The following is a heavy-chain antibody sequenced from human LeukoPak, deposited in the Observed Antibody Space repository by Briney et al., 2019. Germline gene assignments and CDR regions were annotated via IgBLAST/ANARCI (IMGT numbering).Heavy chain of an antibody. Sequence: SETLSLTCAVYGGSFRGYYWSWIRQPPGKGLEWIGEINHSGSTNYNPSLKSRVTISVDTSKNQFSLKLRSVTAADTAVYYCAGRRRYSGSYFDYWGQGTLVTVSS. CDR1: GGSFRGYY. D-gene: IGHD1-26*01. CDR2: INHSGST. V-gene: IGHV4-34*01. J-gene: IGHJ4*02. CDR3: AGRRRYSGSYFDY.